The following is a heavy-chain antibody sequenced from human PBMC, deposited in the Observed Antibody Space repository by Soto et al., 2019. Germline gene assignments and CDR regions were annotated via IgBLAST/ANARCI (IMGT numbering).Heavy chain of an antibody. V-gene: IGHV4-31*03. CDR1: GGSISSGGYY. CDR3: ARDLGRSFSSWQGLFDS. CDR2: IYYSGST. Sequence: SETLSLTCTVSGGSISSGGYYWSWIRQHPGKGLEWIGYIYYSGSTYYNPSLKSRVTISVDTSKNQFSLKLSSVTAADTAVYYCARDLGRSFSSWQGLFDSWGQGSPVIVSS. D-gene: IGHD6-13*01. J-gene: IGHJ5*01.